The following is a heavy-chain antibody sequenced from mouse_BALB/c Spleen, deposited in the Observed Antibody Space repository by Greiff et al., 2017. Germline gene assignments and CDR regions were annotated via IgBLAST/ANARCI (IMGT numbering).Heavy chain of an antibody. CDR2: INPYNGDT. J-gene: IGHJ4*01. Sequence: VQLQQSGPELVKPGASVKISCKASGYSFTGYFMNWVMQSHGKSLEWIGRINPYNGDTFYNQKFKGKATLTVDKSSSTAYMELRSLTSEDSAVYYCARSGVTGRAMDYWGQGTSVTVSS. CDR3: ARSGVTGRAMDY. D-gene: IGHD4-1*01. V-gene: IGHV1-20*01. CDR1: GYSFTGYF.